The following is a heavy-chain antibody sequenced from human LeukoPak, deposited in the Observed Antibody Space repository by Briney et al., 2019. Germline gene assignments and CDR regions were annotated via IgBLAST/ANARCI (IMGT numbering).Heavy chain of an antibody. Sequence: GGSLRLSCAASGFTFSTYGMHWVRQAPGKGLEWVAFIRYDGSNKDYAESVKGRFTISRDNSKNTLYLQMNSLRAEDTAVCYCARGLEGNDYWGQGTLVTVSS. J-gene: IGHJ4*02. CDR2: IRYDGSNK. CDR3: ARGLEGNDY. CDR1: GFTFSTYG. D-gene: IGHD1-1*01. V-gene: IGHV3-30*02.